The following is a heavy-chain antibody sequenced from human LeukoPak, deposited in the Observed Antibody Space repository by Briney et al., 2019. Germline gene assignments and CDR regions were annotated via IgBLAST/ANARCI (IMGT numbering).Heavy chain of an antibody. CDR1: GFTFSSYW. CDR3: ERCTLAGPYDY. CDR2: INSDGSST. D-gene: IGHD6-19*01. V-gene: IGHV3-74*01. Sequence: GGSLRLSCAASGFTFSSYWMHWVRQAPGKGLVWVSRINSDGSSTSYADSVKGRFTISRDNAKNTLYLQMNSLRAEDTAVYYCERCTLAGPYDYWGQGTLVTVSS. J-gene: IGHJ4*02.